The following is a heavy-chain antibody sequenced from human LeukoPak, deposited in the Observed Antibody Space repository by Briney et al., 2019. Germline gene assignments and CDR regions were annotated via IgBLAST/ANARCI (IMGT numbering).Heavy chain of an antibody. Sequence: ASVKVSCEASGYTFTSYDINWVRQATGQGLEWMGWMNPNSGNTGYAQKFQGRVTVTRNTSISTAYMELSSLRSEDTAVYYCARDVVPAAPNYYYYYMDVWGKGTTVTVSS. V-gene: IGHV1-8*01. D-gene: IGHD2-2*01. J-gene: IGHJ6*03. CDR3: ARDVVPAAPNYYYYYMDV. CDR1: GYTFTSYD. CDR2: MNPNSGNT.